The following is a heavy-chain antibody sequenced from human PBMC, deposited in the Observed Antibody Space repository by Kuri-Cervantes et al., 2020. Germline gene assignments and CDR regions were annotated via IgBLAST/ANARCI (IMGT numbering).Heavy chain of an antibody. Sequence: LRLSCAVSGGSISSGGYSWSWIRQPPGKGLEWIGYIYHSGSTYYNPSLKSRVTISVDRSKNQFSLRLSSVTAADTAVYHCASTLPYSSSYMLSAWGQGTLVTVSS. CDR2: IYHSGST. V-gene: IGHV4-30-2*01. J-gene: IGHJ1*01. CDR1: GGSISSGGYS. CDR3: ASTLPYSSSYMLSA. D-gene: IGHD6-13*01.